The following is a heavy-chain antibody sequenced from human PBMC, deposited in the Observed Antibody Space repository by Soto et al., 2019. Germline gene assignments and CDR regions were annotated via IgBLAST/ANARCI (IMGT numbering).Heavy chain of an antibody. CDR2: INQDGSET. V-gene: IGHV3-7*05. Sequence: GGSLRLSCAASGITFSASWMSWVRQAPGKGLEWVANINQDGSETKYVDSVKGRFTISRDNAKNSLYLQINSLRAEDTAGYYCAINADWGQGTTVTVSS. J-gene: IGHJ6*02. CDR3: AINAD. CDR1: GITFSASW.